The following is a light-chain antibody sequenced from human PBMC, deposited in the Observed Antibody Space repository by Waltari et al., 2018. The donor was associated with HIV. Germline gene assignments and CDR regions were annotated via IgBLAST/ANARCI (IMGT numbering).Light chain of an antibody. CDR1: QSVLYSSNSKNF. CDR3: QQYYSTPLT. Sequence: DIVMTQSPDSLAVSLGERATSNCKSSQSVLYSSNSKNFLAWYQQKPGQPTKLLIYWASTRESGVPDRFSGSGSGTDFTLTISSLQAEDVAVYYCQQYYSTPLTFGGGTKVEIK. CDR2: WAS. J-gene: IGKJ4*01. V-gene: IGKV4-1*01.